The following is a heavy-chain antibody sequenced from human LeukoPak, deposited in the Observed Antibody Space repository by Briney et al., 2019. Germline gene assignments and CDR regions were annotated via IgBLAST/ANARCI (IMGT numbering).Heavy chain of an antibody. V-gene: IGHV3-48*01. CDR1: GSNFIDYS. Sequence: GGSLRLSCAASGSNFIDYSMNWVRQAPGKGLEWISYIGISSGNTKYADSVKGRFTITRDKARNSLYLQMNSLRVEDTAVYYCARDHRYAFDNWGHGTLVTVSS. D-gene: IGHD5-12*01. CDR3: ARDHRYAFDN. J-gene: IGHJ4*01. CDR2: IGISSGNT.